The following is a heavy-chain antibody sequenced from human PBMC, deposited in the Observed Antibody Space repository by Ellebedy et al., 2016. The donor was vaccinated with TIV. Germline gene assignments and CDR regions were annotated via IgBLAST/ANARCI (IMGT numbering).Heavy chain of an antibody. CDR3: AREFPGGTFDY. Sequence: ASVKVSCKASGYTFTSYAMHWVRQAPGQRLEWMGWINAGNGDTTYSQRFQGRVTITRDTSASTAYMELSSLRSEDTAVYYCAREFPGGTFDYWGQGALVTVSS. CDR2: INAGNGDT. CDR1: GYTFTSYA. J-gene: IGHJ4*02. V-gene: IGHV1-3*01. D-gene: IGHD3-16*01.